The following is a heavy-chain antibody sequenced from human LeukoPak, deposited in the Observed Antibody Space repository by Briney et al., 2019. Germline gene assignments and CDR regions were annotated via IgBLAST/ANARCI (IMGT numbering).Heavy chain of an antibody. CDR2: ISTTGYTI. Sequence: GSLRLSCEASGFTFSDFYMSWIRQAPGRGLEWLSYISTTGYTIYYADSVKGRFTISRDNTQNSLFLQMDSLRVEDTAVYYCARDYASEYMDVWGKGTTVTVSS. J-gene: IGHJ6*03. CDR3: ARDYASEYMDV. D-gene: IGHD3-16*01. V-gene: IGHV3-11*04. CDR1: GFTFSDFY.